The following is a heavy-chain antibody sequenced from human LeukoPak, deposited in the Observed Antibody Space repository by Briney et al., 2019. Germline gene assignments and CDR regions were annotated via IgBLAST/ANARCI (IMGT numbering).Heavy chain of an antibody. CDR1: GFTFSSYW. Sequence: GGSLRRSCAASGFTFSSYWMSWVRQAPGKGLEWVANIKQDGSEKYYVDSVKGRFTISRDNAKNSLYLQMNSLRAEDTAVYYCARGIWDSPFDYWGQGTLVTVSS. J-gene: IGHJ4*02. D-gene: IGHD3-16*01. CDR3: ARGIWDSPFDY. CDR2: IKQDGSEK. V-gene: IGHV3-7*01.